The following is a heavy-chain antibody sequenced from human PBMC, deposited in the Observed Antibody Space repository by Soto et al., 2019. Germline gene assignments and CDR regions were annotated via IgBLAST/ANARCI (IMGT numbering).Heavy chain of an antibody. V-gene: IGHV1-3*01. J-gene: IGHJ5*02. CDR1: GYIFTSYA. CDR3: ARGNIVATIDWFDP. CDR2: INASNGKT. Sequence: ASVKVSCKASGYIFTSYAMHWVRQAPGQGLEWMGWINASNGKTKYAQKFQGRVTITADKSTSTAYMELSSLRSEDTAVYYCARGNIVATIDWFDPWGQGTLVTVSS. D-gene: IGHD5-12*01.